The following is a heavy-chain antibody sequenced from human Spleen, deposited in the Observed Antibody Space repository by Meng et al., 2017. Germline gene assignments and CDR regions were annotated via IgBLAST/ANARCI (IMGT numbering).Heavy chain of an antibody. CDR2: IYWDDDK. CDR1: GFSLNSIGVG. D-gene: IGHD2-2*01. V-gene: IGHV2-5*02. Sequence: QITLKESGPTLVKPTQTLTLTCTFSGFSLNSIGVGVGWIRQPPGKALEWLALIYWDDDKRYSPSLKTRLTITKDTSKNQVVLTLANMDPVDTATYYCARTYGTTDYWGQGALVTVSS. J-gene: IGHJ4*02. CDR3: ARTYGTTDY.